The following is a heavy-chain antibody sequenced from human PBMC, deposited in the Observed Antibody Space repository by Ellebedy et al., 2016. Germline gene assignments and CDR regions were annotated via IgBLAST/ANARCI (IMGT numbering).Heavy chain of an antibody. V-gene: IGHV3-21*01. CDR1: GFTFGTSS. Sequence: GESLKISXAASGFTFGTSSMHWVRQAPGKGLEWVSCISGSSTYIYYADSVKGRFTISRDNAKNSLYLQVNSLRGEDTAVYYCAREGPTIFGVATGDGKTWYFDLWGRGTLVTVSS. J-gene: IGHJ2*01. D-gene: IGHD3-3*01. CDR2: ISGSSTYI. CDR3: AREGPTIFGVATGDGKTWYFDL.